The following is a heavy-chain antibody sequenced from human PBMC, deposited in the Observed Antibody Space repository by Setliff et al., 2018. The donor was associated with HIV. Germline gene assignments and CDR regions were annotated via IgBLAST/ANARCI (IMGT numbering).Heavy chain of an antibody. V-gene: IGHV4-30-4*08. CDR3: ASEDCGGGSCRPDN. CDR2: IFYNGNT. J-gene: IGHJ4*02. D-gene: IGHD2-15*01. Sequence: TLSLTCTVSGGSINRGDYYCTWIRQSPGKGLEFIGYIFYNGNTYYNPSLRRRVAISIDTSKNQFSLKLSSVTAADTAVYYCASEDCGGGSCRPDNWGQGTLVTVSS. CDR1: GGSINRGDYY.